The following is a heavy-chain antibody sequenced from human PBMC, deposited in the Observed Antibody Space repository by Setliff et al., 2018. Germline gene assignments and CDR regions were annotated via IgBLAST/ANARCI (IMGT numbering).Heavy chain of an antibody. Sequence: GGSLRLSCAASGFTFDDYAMHWVRQAPGKGLEWVSGISGSGGSTYYADSVKGRFTISRDNSKNTLYLQMNSLRAEDTAVYYCAKDSGYSGYGAMGYWGQGTLVTVSS. CDR2: ISGSGGST. J-gene: IGHJ4*02. V-gene: IGHV3-23*01. CDR1: GFTFDDYA. D-gene: IGHD5-12*01. CDR3: AKDSGYSGYGAMGY.